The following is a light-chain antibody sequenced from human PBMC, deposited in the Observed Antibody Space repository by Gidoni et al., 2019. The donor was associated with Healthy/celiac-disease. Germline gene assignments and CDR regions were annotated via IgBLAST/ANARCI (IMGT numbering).Light chain of an antibody. J-gene: IGKJ3*01. CDR1: QSISSY. Sequence: DIQMTQSPSSLSASVGDRVTITGRASQSISSYLNWYQQKPGKAPKLLIYAASSLKSGVPSRFSGSGSGTDFTLTISSLQPEDFATYYCQQSYSTPFTFGPGTKVDIK. CDR2: AAS. CDR3: QQSYSTPFT. V-gene: IGKV1-39*01.